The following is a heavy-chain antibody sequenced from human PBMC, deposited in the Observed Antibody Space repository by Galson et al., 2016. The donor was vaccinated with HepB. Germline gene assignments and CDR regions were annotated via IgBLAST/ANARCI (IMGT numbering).Heavy chain of an antibody. J-gene: IGHJ4*02. D-gene: IGHD3-9*01. V-gene: IGHV3-30*18. CDR2: ISYDGSNK. Sequence: SLRLSCAASGFSFRAYGMHWVRQAPGKGLEWVAIISYDGSNKNHADSVKGRFTISRDTSKNTLYLQMNSLRAEDTAVYYCAKFRTYYDVLAGYHEDYWGQGTLVTVSS. CDR3: AKFRTYYDVLAGYHEDY. CDR1: GFSFRAYG.